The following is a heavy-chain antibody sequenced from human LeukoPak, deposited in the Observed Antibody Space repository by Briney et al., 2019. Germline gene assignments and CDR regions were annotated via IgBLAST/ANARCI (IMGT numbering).Heavy chain of an antibody. Sequence: PSETLSLTCTVSGGSISGYYWSWIRQPPGKGLEWIGEINHSGSTNYNPSLKSRVTISVDMSKNQFSLKLSSVTAADTAVYYCARGPPAKPGTGYYYGMDVWGQGTTVTVSS. CDR1: GGSISGYY. J-gene: IGHJ6*02. V-gene: IGHV4-34*01. CDR3: ARGPPAKPGTGYYYGMDV. CDR2: INHSGST. D-gene: IGHD2-2*01.